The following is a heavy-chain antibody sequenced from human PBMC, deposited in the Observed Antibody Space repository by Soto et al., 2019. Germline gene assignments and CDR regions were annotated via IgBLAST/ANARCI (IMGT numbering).Heavy chain of an antibody. V-gene: IGHV3-21*01. J-gene: IGHJ4*02. Sequence: GGSLRLSCAASGFTFSSYSMNWVRQAPGKGLEWVSSISSSSSYIYYADSVKGRFTTSRDNAKNSLYLQMNSLRAEDTAVYYCARDLRGYDSSGPIDYWGQGTLVTVSS. D-gene: IGHD3-22*01. CDR3: ARDLRGYDSSGPIDY. CDR2: ISSSSSYI. CDR1: GFTFSSYS.